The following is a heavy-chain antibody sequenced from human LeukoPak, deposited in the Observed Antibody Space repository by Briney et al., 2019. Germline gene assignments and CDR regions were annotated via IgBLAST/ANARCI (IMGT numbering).Heavy chain of an antibody. CDR3: ARWYYDILTGILRPYFDY. V-gene: IGHV5-51*01. J-gene: IGHJ4*02. Sequence: GESLKISCKGSGYSFTSYWIGWVRQMPGKGLEWMGIIYPGDSDTRYSPSFQGQVTISADKSISTAYLQRSSLKASDTAMYYCARWYYDILTGILRPYFDYWGQGTLVTVSS. CDR1: GYSFTSYW. CDR2: IYPGDSDT. D-gene: IGHD3-9*01.